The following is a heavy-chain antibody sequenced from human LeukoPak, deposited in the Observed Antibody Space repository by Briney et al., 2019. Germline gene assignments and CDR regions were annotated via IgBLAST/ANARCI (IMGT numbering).Heavy chain of an antibody. V-gene: IGHV4-59*01. CDR3: ARGQKYRSGYTVTELGSGYFDY. J-gene: IGHJ4*02. Sequence: SETLSLTCSVSDGSISTYYWSWIRQPPGKGLEWIGYIYYSGRTSYNPSLKSRLTISVDTSKNQFSLRLSSVTAADTAVYYCARGQKYRSGYTVTELGSGYFDYWGQGTLVSGSS. CDR2: IYYSGRT. D-gene: IGHD5-18*01. CDR1: DGSISTYY.